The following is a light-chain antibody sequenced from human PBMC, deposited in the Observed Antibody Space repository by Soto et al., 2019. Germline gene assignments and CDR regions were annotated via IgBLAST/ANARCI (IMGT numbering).Light chain of an antibody. J-gene: IGLJ1*01. Sequence: QSVLTQPRSVSGSPGQSVTISCTRTSTDVGAYNYVSWYQQHPGEAPKLIIYDVSNWPSGVPDRFSGSKSGITASLTISGLQAEDEADYYCCSFAGTFYVFGTGTKVTVL. CDR1: STDVGAYNY. V-gene: IGLV2-11*01. CDR3: CSFAGTFYV. CDR2: DVS.